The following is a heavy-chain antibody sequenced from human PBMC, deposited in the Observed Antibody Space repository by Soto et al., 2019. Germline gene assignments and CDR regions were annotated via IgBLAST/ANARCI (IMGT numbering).Heavy chain of an antibody. Sequence: SETLSLTCGVSGASMRSYYWSWIRQPPGKGLEWIGNIYYSGSTNYNPSLKSRVIISVDSSKSQFSLRLNSLTAADTAVYYCTRVGGYYGDYPNFDYWGQGALVTVSS. CDR3: TRVGGYYGDYPNFDY. CDR2: IYYSGST. D-gene: IGHD4-17*01. CDR1: GASMRSYY. J-gene: IGHJ4*02. V-gene: IGHV4-59*01.